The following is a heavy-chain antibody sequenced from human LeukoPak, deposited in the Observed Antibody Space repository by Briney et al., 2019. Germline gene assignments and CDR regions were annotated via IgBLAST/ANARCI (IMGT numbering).Heavy chain of an antibody. V-gene: IGHV4-39*07. CDR1: GGSISTSSYY. CDR2: IYYSGST. J-gene: IGHJ4*02. Sequence: SETLSLTCTVSGGSISTSSYYWGWIRQPPGKGLEWIGSIYYSGSTYYNPSLKSRVTISVYTSKNQFSLKLSSVTAADTAVYYCARAPILSRGQLPLFDYWGQGTLVTVSS. CDR3: ARAPILSRGQLPLFDY. D-gene: IGHD2-2*01.